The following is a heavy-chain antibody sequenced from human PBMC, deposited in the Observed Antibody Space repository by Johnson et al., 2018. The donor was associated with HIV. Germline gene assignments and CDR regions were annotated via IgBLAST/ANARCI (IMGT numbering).Heavy chain of an antibody. CDR3: ARESLPGYSSSNDAFDI. CDR1: GFTFSSYW. CDR2: INSDGRST. D-gene: IGHD6-13*01. V-gene: IGHV3-74*01. J-gene: IGHJ3*02. Sequence: VQLVESGGGLVQPGGSLRLSCAASGFTFSSYWMHWVRQAPGKGLVWVSRINSDGRSTTYAASVKGRFTISRDNSKNTLYLQMNSLRAEDTAVYYCARESLPGYSSSNDAFDIWGQGTMVTVSS.